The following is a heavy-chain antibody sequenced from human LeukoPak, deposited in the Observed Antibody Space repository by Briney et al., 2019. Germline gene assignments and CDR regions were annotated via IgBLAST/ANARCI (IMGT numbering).Heavy chain of an antibody. CDR3: ARDKVIASAGTPNGFDP. Sequence: GASVKVSCKASGYTFTSYGISWVRQAPGQGLEWMGWISAYDGNTNYAQKFQDRVTMTTDTSTTTAYMELRSLRSDDTAVYYCARDKVIASAGTPNGFDPWGQGTLVTVSS. J-gene: IGHJ5*02. D-gene: IGHD6-13*01. V-gene: IGHV1-18*04. CDR2: ISAYDGNT. CDR1: GYTFTSYG.